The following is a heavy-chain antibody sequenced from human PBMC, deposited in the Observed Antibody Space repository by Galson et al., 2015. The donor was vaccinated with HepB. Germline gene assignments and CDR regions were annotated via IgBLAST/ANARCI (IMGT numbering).Heavy chain of an antibody. CDR1: GFPFSSYG. V-gene: IGHV3-30*02. CDR3: AKDRRVAAAAPLDY. CDR2: IRYDGSNK. D-gene: IGHD6-13*01. Sequence: LRLSCAASGFPFSSYGMHWVRQAPGKGLEWVAFIRYDGSNKYYADSVKGRFTISRDNSKDTLYLQMNSLRAEDTAVYYCAKDRRVAAAAPLDYWGQGTLVTVSS. J-gene: IGHJ4*02.